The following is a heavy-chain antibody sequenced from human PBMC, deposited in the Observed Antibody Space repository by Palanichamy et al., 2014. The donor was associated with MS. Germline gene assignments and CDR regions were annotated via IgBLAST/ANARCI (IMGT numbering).Heavy chain of an antibody. V-gene: IGHV4-39*01. D-gene: IGHD5-18*01. J-gene: IGHJ4*02. CDR1: GGAISSNIYY. Sequence: QVQLQESGPGLVKPSETLSLTCDVSGGAISSNIYYWGWIRQPPGKGLEWIGSIFSTGITFYNPSLTSRVVLSIDTSKNQFSLKLNSVTPSDTAVYYCATLKAGLWSDYWGRGTLVTVSS. CDR2: IFSTGIT. CDR3: ATLKAGLWSDY.